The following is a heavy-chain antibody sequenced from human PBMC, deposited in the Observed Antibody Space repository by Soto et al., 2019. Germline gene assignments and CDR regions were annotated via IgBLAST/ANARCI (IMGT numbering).Heavy chain of an antibody. CDR3: ARDGGGVVVAKPWNSFDP. D-gene: IGHD2-21*01. CDR2: IYYSGST. J-gene: IGHJ5*02. CDR1: GGSISSGGYY. V-gene: IGHV4-31*03. Sequence: QVQLQESGPGLVKPSQTLSLTCTFSGGSISSGGYYWSWIRQHPGKGLEWIGYIYYSGSTYYNPSLQRRVTLSVDPSKYQFSLKLSSVTAADTGVYYCARDGGGVVVAKPWNSFDPWGQGTLVTVSS.